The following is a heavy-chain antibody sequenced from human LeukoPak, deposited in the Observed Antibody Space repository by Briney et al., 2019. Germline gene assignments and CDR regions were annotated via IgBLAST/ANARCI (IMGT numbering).Heavy chain of an antibody. D-gene: IGHD6-13*01. Sequence: ASVKVSCKTSGYPFTNYGISWVRQAPGQGLEWVGWINPYSGNTNYAEMVQGRVAMTTDTSTSTAYMELRSLRSDDTAMYYCARHVRPIGSSWDQFNFDYWGQGTLVTVSS. CDR1: GYPFTNYG. V-gene: IGHV1-18*01. CDR2: INPYSGNT. CDR3: ARHVRPIGSSWDQFNFDY. J-gene: IGHJ4*02.